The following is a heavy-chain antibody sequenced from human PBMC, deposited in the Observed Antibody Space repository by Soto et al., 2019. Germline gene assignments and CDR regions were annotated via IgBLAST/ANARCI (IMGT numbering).Heavy chain of an antibody. V-gene: IGHV1-46*01. CDR2: INPSGGST. Sequence: QVQLVQSGAEVKKPGASVKVSCKASGYTFTSYYMHWVRQAPGQGLEWMGIINPSGGSTSYAQKFQGRVTMTRDTSTTTVYMELSSMRSEDTAVYYCARGHSRSSGGQWLAVYYWGQGTLVTVSS. J-gene: IGHJ4*02. CDR3: ARGHSRSSGGQWLAVYY. D-gene: IGHD6-6*01. CDR1: GYTFTSYY.